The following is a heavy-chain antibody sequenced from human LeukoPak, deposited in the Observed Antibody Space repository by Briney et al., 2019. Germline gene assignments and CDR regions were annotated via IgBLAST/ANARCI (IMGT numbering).Heavy chain of an antibody. CDR1: GFTFSSYN. D-gene: IGHD2-2*01. CDR2: ISSSSAFI. V-gene: IGHV3-21*01. J-gene: IGHJ4*02. Sequence: GGSLRLSCAASGFTFSSYNMNWVRQAPGKGLEWVSSISSSSAFIYYADSVKGRFTISRDNAKNSLYLQMDSLRAEDTAVYYCATSRVIHCITTGCYASFYQWGQGTLVTVSS. CDR3: ATSRVIHCITTGCYASFYQ.